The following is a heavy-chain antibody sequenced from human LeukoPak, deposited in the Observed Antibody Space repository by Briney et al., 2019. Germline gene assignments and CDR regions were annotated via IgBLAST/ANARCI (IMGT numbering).Heavy chain of an antibody. Sequence: AGGSLRLSCAASGFTFSNFGMSWVRQAPGRGLEWVSGISGGGDTTYYAESVKGRFTISRDNSKNTLFLQMNSLSAEDTAVYYCAKTNGYYDYWGQGTLVAVS. CDR1: GFTFSNFG. D-gene: IGHD3-22*01. J-gene: IGHJ4*02. CDR3: AKTNGYYDY. V-gene: IGHV3-23*01. CDR2: ISGGGDTT.